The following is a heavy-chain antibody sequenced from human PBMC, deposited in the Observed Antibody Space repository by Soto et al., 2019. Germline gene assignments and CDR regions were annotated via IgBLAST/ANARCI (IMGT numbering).Heavy chain of an antibody. V-gene: IGHV4-59*01. D-gene: IGHD3-10*01. J-gene: IGHJ5*02. Sequence: QVQLQESGPGLVKPSETLSLTCTVSGGSISSYYWSWIRQPPGKGLEWIGYIHYSGSTKYNPSLKGRVTISVDTSKTQCSLKLSSVTAADTAVYYCARDRGGVASNWFDPWGQGTLVTVSS. CDR1: GGSISSYY. CDR2: IHYSGST. CDR3: ARDRGGVASNWFDP.